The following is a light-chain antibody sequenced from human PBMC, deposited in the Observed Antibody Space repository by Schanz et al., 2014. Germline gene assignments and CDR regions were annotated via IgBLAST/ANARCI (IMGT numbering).Light chain of an antibody. CDR3: QSYDSSLSGSRV. Sequence: QSALTQPASVSGSPGQSITISCTGTSSDVGGYNYVSWYQQHPGKAPKLMLYDVSHRPSGVSDRFSGSKSGTSASLAITGLQAEDEADYYCQSYDSSLSGSRVFGGGTKLTVL. V-gene: IGLV2-14*03. J-gene: IGLJ2*01. CDR1: SSDVGGYNY. CDR2: DVS.